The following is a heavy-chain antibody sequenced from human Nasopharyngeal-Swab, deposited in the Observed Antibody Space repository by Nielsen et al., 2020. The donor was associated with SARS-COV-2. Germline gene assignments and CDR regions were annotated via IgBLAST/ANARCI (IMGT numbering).Heavy chain of an antibody. D-gene: IGHD6-19*01. CDR1: GGSISSYYW. V-gene: IGHV2-5*01. CDR2: IYWNDDK. CDR3: AHSSRYSSGWYEFAY. J-gene: IGHJ4*02. Sequence: TLSLTCTVSGGSISSYYWSWIRQPPGKALEWLALIYWNDDKRYSPSLKSRLTITKDTSKNQVVLTMTNMDPVDTATYYCAHSSRYSSGWYEFAYWGQGTLVTVSS.